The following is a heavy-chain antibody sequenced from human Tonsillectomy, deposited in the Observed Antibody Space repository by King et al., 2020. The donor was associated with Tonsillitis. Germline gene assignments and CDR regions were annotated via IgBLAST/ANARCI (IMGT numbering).Heavy chain of an antibody. V-gene: IGHV3-15*01. Sequence: VQLVESGGGLVKPGGSLRLSCAASGFTFSNAWMSWVRQAPGKGLEWVGRIKSKTDGGTTDYAAPVKGRFTISRDDSKNTLYMQMNSLKTEDTAVYYCTAEVDYGDYGYCGQGALVTVSS. CDR1: GFTFSNAW. J-gene: IGHJ4*02. CDR3: TAEVDYGDYGY. D-gene: IGHD4-17*01. CDR2: IKSKTDGGTT.